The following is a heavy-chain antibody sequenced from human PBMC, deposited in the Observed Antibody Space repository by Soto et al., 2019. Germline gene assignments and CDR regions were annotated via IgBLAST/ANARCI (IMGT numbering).Heavy chain of an antibody. J-gene: IGHJ4*02. V-gene: IGHV3-23*01. Sequence: HPGXSLILSCAASGFTFSSYAMSCVRQAPFKGLEWVSAISGSGGSTYYADSVKGRFTISRDNSKNTLYLQMNSLRAEDTAVYYCAKDPGYSSSWAEYFDYWGQGTLVTVSS. CDR3: AKDPGYSSSWAEYFDY. CDR2: ISGSGGST. CDR1: GFTFSSYA. D-gene: IGHD6-6*01.